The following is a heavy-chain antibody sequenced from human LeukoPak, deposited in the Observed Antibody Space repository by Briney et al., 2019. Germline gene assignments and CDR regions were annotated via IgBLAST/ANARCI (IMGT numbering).Heavy chain of an antibody. V-gene: IGHV4-31*11. J-gene: IGHJ4*02. CDR2: IYYSGST. Sequence: SETLSLTCAVYGGSFSGYYWSWIRQHPGKGLEWIGYIYYSGSTYYNPSLKSRVTISVDTSKNQFSLKLGSVTAADTAVYYCARLGYSYGYFESQTYYFDYWGQGTLVTVSS. D-gene: IGHD5-18*01. CDR3: ARLGYSYGYFESQTYYFDY. CDR1: GGSFSGYY.